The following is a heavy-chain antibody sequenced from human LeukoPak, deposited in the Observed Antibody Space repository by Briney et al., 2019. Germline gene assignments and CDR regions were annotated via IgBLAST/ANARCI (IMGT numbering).Heavy chain of an antibody. J-gene: IGHJ5*02. CDR2: IIPIFDTA. CDR3: ARGGSNWFDP. V-gene: IGHV1-69*05. Sequence: GASVKVSCKTSGGPFINSTISWVRQAPGQGHEWMGMIIPIFDTANYAQKFQGRVTLTTDESTSTAYMELSSLKSEDTALYYCARGGSNWFDPWGQGTLVTVSS. CDR1: GGPFINST. D-gene: IGHD3-10*01.